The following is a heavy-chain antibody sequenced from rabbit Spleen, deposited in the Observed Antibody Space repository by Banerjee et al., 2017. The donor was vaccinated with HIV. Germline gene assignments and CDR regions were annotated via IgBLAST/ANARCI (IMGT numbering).Heavy chain of an antibody. D-gene: IGHD1-1*01. CDR2: IAGSSSGFT. V-gene: IGHV1S40*01. CDR3: ARDVSSSGLYFDL. Sequence: LVEYGGDLVQPGASLTLTCTASGFSFSSSDYMCWVRQAPGKGLEWISCIAGSSSGFTYSATWAKGRFTISKTSSTTVTLQMTSLTAADAATYFCARDVSSSGLYFDLWGQGTLVTVS. J-gene: IGHJ4*01. CDR1: GFSFSSSDY.